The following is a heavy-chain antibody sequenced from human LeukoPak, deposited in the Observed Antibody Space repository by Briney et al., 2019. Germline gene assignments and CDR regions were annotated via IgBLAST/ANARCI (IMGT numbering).Heavy chain of an antibody. J-gene: IGHJ4*02. D-gene: IGHD2-2*01. CDR1: GFTFDDYG. CDR3: ARRAGYCSSTSCSFDY. V-gene: IGHV3-20*04. CDR2: INWNGGST. Sequence: GGSLRLSCAASGFTFDDYGMSWVRQAPGKGLELVSGINWNGGSTGYADSVKGRFTISRDNAKNSLYLQMNSLRAEDTALYYCARRAGYCSSTSCSFDYWGQGTLVTVSS.